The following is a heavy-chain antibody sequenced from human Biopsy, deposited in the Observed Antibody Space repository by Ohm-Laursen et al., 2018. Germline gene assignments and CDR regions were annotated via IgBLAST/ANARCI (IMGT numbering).Heavy chain of an antibody. CDR3: ATKLTGYFHH. Sequence: SSVKVSCKAPGGTFINYGVNWVRQAPGQGLEWLGGNIPILGTGNYAQKFQDRVTVAADTSTSTATMELRSLRSDDTAAYYCATKLTGYFHHWGQGTLVIVSS. J-gene: IGHJ1*01. CDR2: NIPILGTG. V-gene: IGHV1-69*06. D-gene: IGHD3-9*01. CDR1: GGTFINYG.